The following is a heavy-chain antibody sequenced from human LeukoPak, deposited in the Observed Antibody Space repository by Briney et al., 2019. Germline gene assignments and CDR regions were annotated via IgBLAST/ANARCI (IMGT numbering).Heavy chain of an antibody. J-gene: IGHJ4*02. CDR2: IRDSGSST. CDR1: GFTFSSYA. D-gene: IGHD1-26*01. Sequence: GGALRLSCAASGFTFSSYAMSWVRQAPGKGLEWVSAIRDSGSSTHYADSVKGRFTTSRDNSKNTPFLQMNSLRAEDTAIYYCAKYGPQDSGSSHFDYWGQGALVTVSS. V-gene: IGHV3-23*01. CDR3: AKYGPQDSGSSHFDY.